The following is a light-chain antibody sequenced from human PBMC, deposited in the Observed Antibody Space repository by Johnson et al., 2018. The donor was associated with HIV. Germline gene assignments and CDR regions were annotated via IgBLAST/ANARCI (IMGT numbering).Light chain of an antibody. Sequence: QSVLTQPPSMSAAPGQKVTISCSGSSSNIGNNYVSWYQQLPGTAPKLLIYDNDKRPSGIPDRFSASKSDTSATLGITGLQTGDEANYYCGTWDSSLRVGFLGTGTKVTV. CDR1: SSNIGNNY. CDR2: DND. CDR3: GTWDSSLRVGF. J-gene: IGLJ1*01. V-gene: IGLV1-51*01.